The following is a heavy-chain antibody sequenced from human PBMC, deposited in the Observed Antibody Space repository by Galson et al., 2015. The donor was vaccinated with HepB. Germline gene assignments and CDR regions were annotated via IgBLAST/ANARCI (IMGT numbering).Heavy chain of an antibody. CDR3: AYGSDV. CDR2: TYYRSKWYI. CDR1: GDSVSSNHAV. Sequence: CAISGDSVSSNHAVWNWIRQSPSRGLEWLGRTYYRSKWYIDYAISVKSRITINSDTSRNHFSLHLSSVTPEDTAVYYCAYGSDVWGQGTTVIVSS. V-gene: IGHV6-1*01. J-gene: IGHJ6*02.